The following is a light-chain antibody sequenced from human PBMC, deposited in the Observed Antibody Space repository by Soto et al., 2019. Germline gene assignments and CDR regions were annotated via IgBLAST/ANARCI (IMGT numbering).Light chain of an antibody. V-gene: IGLV2-14*01. Sequence: QYALTQPASVSGSPGQSITISCTGTSSDVGGYNYVSWYQQHPGKAPKLMIYDVSYRPSGVSNRFSGSKSGNTASLTISGLQAEDEADYYCSSYTSSSTLVFGGGTKLTVL. CDR2: DVS. CDR3: SSYTSSSTLV. J-gene: IGLJ2*01. CDR1: SSDVGGYNY.